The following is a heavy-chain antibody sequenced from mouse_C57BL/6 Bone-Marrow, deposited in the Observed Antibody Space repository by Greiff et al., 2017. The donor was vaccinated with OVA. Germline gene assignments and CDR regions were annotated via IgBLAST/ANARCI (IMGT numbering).Heavy chain of an antibody. J-gene: IGHJ3*01. CDR3: ASAVFAN. Sequence: QVQLQQPGAELVKPGASVKLSCKASGYTFNSYWMQWVKQRPGQGLEWIGEIDPADSYTNYNQKFKGKATLTVDTSSSTAYMQLNSLTSEDSSVYYCASAVFANWVRGALVPVSA. CDR1: GYTFNSYW. CDR2: IDPADSYT. V-gene: IGHV1-50*01.